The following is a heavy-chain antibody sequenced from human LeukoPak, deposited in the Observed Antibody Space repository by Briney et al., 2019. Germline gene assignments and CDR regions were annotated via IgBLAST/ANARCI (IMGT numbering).Heavy chain of an antibody. J-gene: IGHJ4*02. V-gene: IGHV1-46*01. D-gene: IGHD3-10*01. CDR3: TRDQYGLGNYYYYYFDC. CDR2: INPSGDYR. Sequence: ASVKVSCKASGYTFTNYYMHWVRQAPGQGLEGMGIINPSGDYRSYARKFQGRVTMTRDTSSSTVYMELTSLRSEDTAVYYCTRDQYGLGNYYYYYFDCWGQGTLVTVSS. CDR1: GYTFTNYY.